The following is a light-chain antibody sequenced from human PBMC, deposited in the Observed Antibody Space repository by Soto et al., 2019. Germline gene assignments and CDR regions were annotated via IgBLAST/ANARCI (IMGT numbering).Light chain of an antibody. V-gene: IGLV1-40*01. CDR2: GNS. J-gene: IGLJ3*02. CDR1: SSNIGAGYD. CDR3: QSYDSSLSAL. Sequence: QSALTQPPSVSGAPGQRVTISCTGSSSNIGAGYDVHWYQQLPGTAPKLLIYGNSNRPSGVPDRFSGSKSGTSASLAITGLQAEDEADYYWQSYDSSLSALFGGGTKVTVL.